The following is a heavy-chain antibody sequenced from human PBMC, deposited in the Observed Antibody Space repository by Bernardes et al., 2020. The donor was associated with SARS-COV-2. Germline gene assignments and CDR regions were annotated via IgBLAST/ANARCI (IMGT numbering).Heavy chain of an antibody. CDR2: IHYSGST. J-gene: IGHJ4*02. CDR3: AREWSSFDY. CDR1: GGSISNYS. Sequence: SETLSLTCTVSGGSISNYSWSWIRQRPGKGLEWIAYIHYSGSTSYSPSLKSRVTISVDTSKNQFSLKLSSVTAADTAVYYCAREWSSFDYWGQGALVTVSS. D-gene: IGHD1-26*01. V-gene: IGHV4-59*01.